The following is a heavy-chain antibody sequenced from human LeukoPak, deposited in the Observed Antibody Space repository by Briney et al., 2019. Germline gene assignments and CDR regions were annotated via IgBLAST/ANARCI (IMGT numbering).Heavy chain of an antibody. Sequence: SETLSLTCTVSGGSISSYYWSWIRQPPGKGLEWIGYIYYSGSTNYNPSLKSRVTISVDTSKNQFSLKLSSVTAADTAVYYCARARAVAGPDYWGQGTLVTVSS. D-gene: IGHD6-19*01. V-gene: IGHV4-59*01. J-gene: IGHJ4*02. CDR2: IYYSGST. CDR1: GGSISSYY. CDR3: ARARAVAGPDY.